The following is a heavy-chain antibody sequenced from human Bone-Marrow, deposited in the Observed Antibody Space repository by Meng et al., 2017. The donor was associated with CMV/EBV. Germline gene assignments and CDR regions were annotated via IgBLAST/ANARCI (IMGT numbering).Heavy chain of an antibody. J-gene: IGHJ6*02. CDR2: INPNSGGT. CDR3: ARGRYYYDSSGYAYYYYGMDV. V-gene: IGHV1-2*02. D-gene: IGHD3-22*01. Sequence: ASVKVSCKASGYTFTGYYMYWVRQAPGQGLEWMGWINPNSGGTNYAQKFQGRVTMTRDTSISTAYMELSSLRSDDTAVYYCARGRYYYDSSGYAYYYYGMDVWGQGPTVTVSS. CDR1: GYTFTGYY.